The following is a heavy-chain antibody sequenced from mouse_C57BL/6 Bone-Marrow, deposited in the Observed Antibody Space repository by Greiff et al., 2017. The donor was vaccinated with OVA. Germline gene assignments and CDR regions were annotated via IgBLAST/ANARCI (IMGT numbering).Heavy chain of an antibody. Sequence: VQLQQSGPGLVQPSQSLSITCTVSLFSLTIYRVHWVRQSPGKGLEWLGVIWSGGSTDYNAAFISRLSISKDNSKSQVFIKMNSLRAEDTAIYDGARKAYYSNYEFADWGKGTMVTVSA. J-gene: IGHJ3*01. D-gene: IGHD2-5*01. CDR2: IWSGGST. V-gene: IGHV2-2*01. CDR3: ARKAYYSNYEFAD. CDR1: LFSLTIYR.